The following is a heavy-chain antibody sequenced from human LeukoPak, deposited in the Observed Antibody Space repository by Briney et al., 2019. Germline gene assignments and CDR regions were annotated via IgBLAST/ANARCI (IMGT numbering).Heavy chain of an antibody. CDR3: ARIFEGTGTTSAIYYYYMDV. CDR1: GFTFSGSA. D-gene: IGHD1-7*01. V-gene: IGHV3-73*01. CDR2: IRSKANSYAT. J-gene: IGHJ6*03. Sequence: GGSLRLSCAASGFTFSGSAMHWVRQASGKGLEWVGRIRSKANSYATAYAASVKGRFTISRDDSKNTAYLQMNSLRAEDTAVYYCARIFEGTGTTSAIYYYYMDVWGKGTTVTVSS.